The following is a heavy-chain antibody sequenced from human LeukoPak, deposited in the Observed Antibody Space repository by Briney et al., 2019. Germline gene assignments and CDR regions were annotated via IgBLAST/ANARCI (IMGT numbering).Heavy chain of an antibody. CDR2: IKSKTDGGTT. CDR3: TTGMFSSSWYAY. J-gene: IGHJ4*02. Sequence: PGGSLRLSCTASGFTFGDYAMSWVRQALGKGLEWVGRIKSKTDGGTTDYAAPVKGRFTISRDDSKNTLYLQINSLKTEDTAVFYCTTGMFSSSWYAYWGQGTLVTVSS. V-gene: IGHV3-15*01. CDR1: GFTFGDYA. D-gene: IGHD6-13*01.